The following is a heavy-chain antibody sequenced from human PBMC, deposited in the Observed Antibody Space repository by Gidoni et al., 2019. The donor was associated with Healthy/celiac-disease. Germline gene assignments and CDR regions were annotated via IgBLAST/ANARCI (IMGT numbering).Heavy chain of an antibody. CDR2: INHSGST. Sequence: IRQPPGKGLEWIGEINHSGSTNYNPSLKSRVTISVDTSKNQYSLKLSSVTAADTAVDYCAREPPDCSGGSCYFDYWGQGTLVTVSS. V-gene: IGHV4-34*01. CDR3: AREPPDCSGGSCYFDY. D-gene: IGHD2-15*01. J-gene: IGHJ4*02.